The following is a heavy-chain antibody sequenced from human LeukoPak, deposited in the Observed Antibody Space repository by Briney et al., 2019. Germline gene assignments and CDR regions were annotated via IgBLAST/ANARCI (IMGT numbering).Heavy chain of an antibody. CDR2: INHSGST. CDR3: ARFEWELDYYFDY. V-gene: IGHV4-34*01. J-gene: IGHJ4*02. Sequence: KTSETLSLTCAVYGGSFSTYYWSWIRQPPGKGLEWIGEINHSGSTNYNLSLKSRVTISLDTSKSQFSLKLSSVTAADAAVYYCARFEWELDYYFDYWGQGTLVTVSS. D-gene: IGHD1-26*01. CDR1: GGSFSTYY.